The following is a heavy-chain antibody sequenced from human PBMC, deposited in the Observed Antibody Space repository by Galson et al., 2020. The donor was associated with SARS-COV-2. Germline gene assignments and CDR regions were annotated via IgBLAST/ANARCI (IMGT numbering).Heavy chain of an antibody. D-gene: IGHD3-3*01. J-gene: IGHJ6*03. V-gene: IGHV3-33*06. CDR2: IWYDGSNK. CDR3: AKTYYDFLGGPRNHRADYYYYMDV. Sequence: GGSLRLSCAASGFTFSSYGMHWVRQAPGKGLEWVAVIWYDGSNKYYADSVKGRFTISRDNSKNTLYLQMNSLRAEDTAVSYCAKTYYDFLGGPRNHRADYYYYMDVWGKGTTVTVSS. CDR1: GFTFSSYG.